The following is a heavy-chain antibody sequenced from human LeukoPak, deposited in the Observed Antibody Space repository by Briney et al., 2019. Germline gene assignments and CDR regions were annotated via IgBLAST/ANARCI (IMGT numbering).Heavy chain of an antibody. J-gene: IGHJ4*02. V-gene: IGHV3-74*01. CDR2: MNSDGSST. CDR3: VRGAGDY. CDR1: GFTFSSYW. Sequence: GGSLRLSCAASGFTFSSYWMHWVRQPPGKGLVWVSSMNSDGSSTGYADPVKGRFTISRDNTKTTLYLQMNSLRVEDTAVYYCVRGAGDYWGQGTLVTVSS.